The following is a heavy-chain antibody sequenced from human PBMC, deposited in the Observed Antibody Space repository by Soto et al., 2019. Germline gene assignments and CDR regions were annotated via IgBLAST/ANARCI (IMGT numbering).Heavy chain of an antibody. Sequence: PSETLSLTCAVYGGSFSGYYWSWIRQPPGKGLEWIGEINHSGSTNYNPSLKSRVAISVDTSKNQFSLKLSSVTAADTAVYYCAADSESITIFGVVSSGYFQHWGQGTLVTVS. J-gene: IGHJ1*01. CDR2: INHSGST. CDR1: GGSFSGYY. D-gene: IGHD3-3*01. CDR3: AADSESITIFGVVSSGYFQH. V-gene: IGHV4-34*01.